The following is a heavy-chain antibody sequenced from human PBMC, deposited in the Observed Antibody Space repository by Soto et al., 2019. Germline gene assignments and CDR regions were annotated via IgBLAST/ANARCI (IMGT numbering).Heavy chain of an antibody. CDR1: GFRFSSYG. J-gene: IGHJ5*02. CDR3: AREEYNAGKIGWLDP. CDR2: TWTDGNHK. Sequence: QVHLVESGGGVVQPGTSLRLSCAASGFRFSSYGMQWVRQAPGKGLEGVAITWTDGNHKYADSVMGRFIISRDNSQNTLYLQMNSLRVEDSAMYYCAREEYNAGKIGWLDPWGQGTLVTVSS. V-gene: IGHV3-33*01. D-gene: IGHD6-6*01.